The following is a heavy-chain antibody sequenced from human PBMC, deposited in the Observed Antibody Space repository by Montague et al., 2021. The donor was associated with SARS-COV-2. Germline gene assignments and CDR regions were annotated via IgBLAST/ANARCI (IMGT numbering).Heavy chain of an antibody. CDR3: ASSHCGGDCY. CDR1: GDSTNSGSYY. V-gene: IGHV4-61*02. J-gene: IGHJ4*02. CDR2: VYRSGDT. Sequence: TLSLTCTVSGDSTNSGSYYWSWLRQPAGKGLEWIGRVYRSGDTNYHPSLESRISISIDTSKNQTSLRLTSVTAADTAVYYCASSHCGGDCYSGQGTLVTVSS. D-gene: IGHD2-21*02.